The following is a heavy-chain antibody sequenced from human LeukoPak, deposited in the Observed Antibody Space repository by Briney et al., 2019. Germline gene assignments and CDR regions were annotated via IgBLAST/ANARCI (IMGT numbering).Heavy chain of an antibody. Sequence: SETLSLTCTVLGGSISIYYWSWIRQPSGKGLEWLGYVYNSGSTDYNPSLKSRVTISADTSKNQFSLKLSSVTAADTAVYYCVRDRELFYWGQGTLVTVSS. CDR2: VYNSGST. J-gene: IGHJ4*02. D-gene: IGHD1-7*01. V-gene: IGHV4-59*01. CDR3: VRDRELFY. CDR1: GGSISIYY.